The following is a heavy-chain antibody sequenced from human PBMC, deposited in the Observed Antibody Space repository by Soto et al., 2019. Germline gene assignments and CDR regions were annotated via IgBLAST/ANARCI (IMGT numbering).Heavy chain of an antibody. CDR3: SNLWGDGYNLGQDYNGMDV. CDR1: GYSFENYG. V-gene: IGHV3-33*06. CDR2: IWYDGSLQ. J-gene: IGHJ6*02. D-gene: IGHD5-12*01. Sequence: QVQMVESGGGVVQPGRSLRLSCAASGYSFENYGMHWARQAPGRGLEWVAIIWYDGSLQYYASAVKGRFTISRDNSKNTLYMEINSLRADDTAVYYCSNLWGDGYNLGQDYNGMDVWGQGTTVIVSS.